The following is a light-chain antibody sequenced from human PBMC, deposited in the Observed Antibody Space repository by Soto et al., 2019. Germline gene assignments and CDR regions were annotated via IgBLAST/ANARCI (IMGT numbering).Light chain of an antibody. CDR1: SSDVGGYNY. V-gene: IGLV2-14*01. CDR3: SPYTSSSTLYV. CDR2: DVS. J-gene: IGLJ1*01. Sequence: ALTQPASVSGSPGQSITISCTGTSSDVGGYNYVSWYQQHPGKAPKLMIYDVSNRPSGVSNRFSGSKSGNTASLTISGLQAEDEADYYCSPYTSSSTLYVFGTGTKVTVL.